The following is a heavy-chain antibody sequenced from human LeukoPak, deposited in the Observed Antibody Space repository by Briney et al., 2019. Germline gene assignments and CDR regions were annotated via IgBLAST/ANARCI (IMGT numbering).Heavy chain of an antibody. CDR3: ALYSNYVGAFDI. J-gene: IGHJ3*02. D-gene: IGHD4-11*01. CDR1: GGSISSGDYY. CDR2: IYYSGST. Sequence: PSETLSLTCTVSGGSISSGDYYWSWIRQPPGKGLEWIGYIYYSGSTYYNPSLKSRVTISVDTSKNQFSLKLSSVTAADTAVYYCALYSNYVGAFDIWGQGTMVTVSS. V-gene: IGHV4-30-4*01.